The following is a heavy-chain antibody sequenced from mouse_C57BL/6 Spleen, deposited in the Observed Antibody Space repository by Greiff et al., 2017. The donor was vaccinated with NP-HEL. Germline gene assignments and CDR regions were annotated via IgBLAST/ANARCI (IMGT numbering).Heavy chain of an antibody. D-gene: IGHD2-4*01. CDR2: IYPGDGDT. Sequence: VQLQQSGAELVKPGASVKISCKASGYAFSSYWMNWVKQRPGKGLEWIGQIYPGDGDTNYNGKFKGKATLTADKSSSTAYMQLSSLTSEDSAVYFGARNDYSLDWFAYWGQGTLVTVSA. J-gene: IGHJ3*01. V-gene: IGHV1-80*01. CDR3: ARNDYSLDWFAY. CDR1: GYAFSSYW.